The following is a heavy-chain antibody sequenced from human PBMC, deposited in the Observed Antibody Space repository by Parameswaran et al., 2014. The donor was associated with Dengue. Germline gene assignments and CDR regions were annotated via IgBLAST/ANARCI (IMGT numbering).Heavy chain of an antibody. V-gene: IGHV3-15*07. CDR3: TTGGSYYYDSSGYYYDAFDI. D-gene: IGHD3-22*01. Sequence: WIRQPPGKGLEWVGRIKSKTDGGTTDYAAPVKGRFTISRDDSKNTLYLQMNSLKTEDTAVYYCTTGGSYYYDSSGYYYDAFDIWGQGTMVTVSS. CDR2: IKSKTDGGTT. J-gene: IGHJ3*02.